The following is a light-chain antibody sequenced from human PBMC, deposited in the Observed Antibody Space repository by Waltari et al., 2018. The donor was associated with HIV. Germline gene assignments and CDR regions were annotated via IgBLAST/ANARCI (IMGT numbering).Light chain of an antibody. CDR1: SHALGRDTL. CDR2: DVT. J-gene: IGLJ3*02. V-gene: IGLV2-23*02. Sequence: QSALTQPASVSGSPGQSITISCTRTSHALGRDTLVSWYQPQPGRAPKLIIYDVTKWPSGVSHRFSGSKSGATASLTISGLQAEDEADYYCCSYAGITTWVFGGGTKVTVL. CDR3: CSYAGITTWV.